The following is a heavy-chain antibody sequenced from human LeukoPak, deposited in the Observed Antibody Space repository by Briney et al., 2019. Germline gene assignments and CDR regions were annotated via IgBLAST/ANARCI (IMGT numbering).Heavy chain of an antibody. V-gene: IGHV1-2*04. CDR1: GYTFTGYY. D-gene: IGHD6-13*01. Sequence: ASVKVSCKASGYTFTGYYMHWVRQAPGQGLEWMGWINPNSGGTNYAQKFQGWVTMTRDTSISTAYMELSRLRSDDTAVYYCARDHGGSWYGLDYWGQGTLVTVSS. J-gene: IGHJ4*02. CDR2: INPNSGGT. CDR3: ARDHGGSWYGLDY.